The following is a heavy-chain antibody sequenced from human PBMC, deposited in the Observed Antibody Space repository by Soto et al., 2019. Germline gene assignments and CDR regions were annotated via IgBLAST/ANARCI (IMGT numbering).Heavy chain of an antibody. CDR3: ARARSYCSSTSCYGLPLRVNWGFDP. Sequence: ASVKVSCKASGYTFTGYYMHWVRQAPGQGLEWMGWINPNSGGTNYAQKFQGWVTMTRDTSISTAYMELSRLRSDDTAVYYCARARSYCSSTSCYGLPLRVNWGFDPWGQGTLVTVSS. CDR1: GYTFTGYY. V-gene: IGHV1-2*04. J-gene: IGHJ5*02. CDR2: INPNSGGT. D-gene: IGHD2-2*01.